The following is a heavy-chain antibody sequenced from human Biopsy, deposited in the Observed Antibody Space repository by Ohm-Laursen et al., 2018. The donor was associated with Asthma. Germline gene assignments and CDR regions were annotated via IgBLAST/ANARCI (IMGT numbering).Heavy chain of an antibody. D-gene: IGHD2-2*01. CDR2: IIPIFGPT. CDR3: ARGPEYVRSSGALDY. Sequence: GASVKVSCKASGRTFSSNSINWVRQAPGQGLEWMGRIIPIFGPTNYAQKFQGRVTISADDSTSTAYMELSSLSSEDTSLYYCARGPEYVRSSGALDYWGQGTLVTVSS. J-gene: IGHJ4*02. CDR1: GRTFSSNS. V-gene: IGHV1-69*13.